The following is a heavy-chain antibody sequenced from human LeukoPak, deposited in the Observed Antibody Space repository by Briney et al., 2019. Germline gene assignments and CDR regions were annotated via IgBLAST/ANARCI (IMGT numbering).Heavy chain of an antibody. V-gene: IGHV3-7*01. CDR2: IKQDGSEK. Sequence: GGSLRLSCAASGFTFSSYLMSWVRQAPGKGLEWVANIKQDGSEKYYVDSVKGRFTISRDNAKNSLYLQMNSLRAEDTAVYYCARAPAEGYFDYWGQGTLVTVSS. J-gene: IGHJ4*02. CDR3: ARAPAEGYFDY. CDR1: GFTFSSYL.